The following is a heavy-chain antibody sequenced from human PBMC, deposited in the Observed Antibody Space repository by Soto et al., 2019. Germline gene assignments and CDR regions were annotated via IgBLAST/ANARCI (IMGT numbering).Heavy chain of an antibody. CDR3: TRGGGPTVTPFGY. D-gene: IGHD4-4*01. J-gene: IGHJ4*02. V-gene: IGHV3-74*01. Sequence: GGSLRLSSAASGFTVTSSWMHWVRQAPGKGLVWVSRINSAGSSTTYADSVKGRFTISRDNAKNTLYLQMNSLRADDTAVYYCTRGGGPTVTPFGYWGQGPTVTVCS. CDR2: INSAGSST. CDR1: GFTVTSSW.